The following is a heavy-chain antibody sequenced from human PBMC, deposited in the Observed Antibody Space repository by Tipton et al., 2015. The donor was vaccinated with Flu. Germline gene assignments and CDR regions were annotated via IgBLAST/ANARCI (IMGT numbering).Heavy chain of an antibody. Sequence: SLRLSCAASGFTFDDYAMHWVRQGPGKGLEWVSLISWDGGSTYYADSVKGRFTISRDNSKNSLYLQMSSLRAEDTALYYCAKALNDYYGSGSYLDYWGQGTLVTVSS. CDR2: ISWDGGST. D-gene: IGHD3-10*01. CDR1: GFTFDDYA. CDR3: AKALNDYYGSGSYLDY. J-gene: IGHJ4*02. V-gene: IGHV3-43D*04.